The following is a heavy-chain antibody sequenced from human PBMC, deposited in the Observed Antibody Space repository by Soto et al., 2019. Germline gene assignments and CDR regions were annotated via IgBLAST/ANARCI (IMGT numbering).Heavy chain of an antibody. Sequence: QVQLQESGPGLVKPSQTLSLTCTVSGGSISSGGYYWSWIRQHPGKGLEWIGYIYYSGSTYYNPSLKSRVTISVDTSKNQFSLKLSSVTAADTAVYYCARDHRTAKAYYGMDVWGQGTTVTVSS. CDR1: GGSISSGGYY. V-gene: IGHV4-31*03. CDR3: ARDHRTAKAYYGMDV. J-gene: IGHJ6*02. D-gene: IGHD5-18*01. CDR2: IYYSGST.